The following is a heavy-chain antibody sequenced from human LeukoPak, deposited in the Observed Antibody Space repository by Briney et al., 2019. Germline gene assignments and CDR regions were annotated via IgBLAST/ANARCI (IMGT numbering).Heavy chain of an antibody. CDR3: ARGSQLLSVVVPFDY. J-gene: IGHJ4*02. V-gene: IGHV1-69*05. CDR1: GGTFSSYA. Sequence: SVKVSCKASGGTFSSYAISWVRQAPGQGLEWMGGIIPIFGTANYAQKFQGRVTITTDESTSTAYMELSSLRSEDTAVYYCARGSQLLSVVVPFDYWGQGTLVTVSS. D-gene: IGHD2-2*01. CDR2: IIPIFGTA.